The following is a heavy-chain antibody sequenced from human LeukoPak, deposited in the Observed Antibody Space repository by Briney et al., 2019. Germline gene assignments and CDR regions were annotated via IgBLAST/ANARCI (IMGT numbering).Heavy chain of an antibody. CDR3: ARAGWADIVVVPAAQPRIDWFDP. D-gene: IGHD2-2*01. CDR2: IRYDGSNK. V-gene: IGHV3-30*02. J-gene: IGHJ5*02. Sequence: PGGSLRLSCAASGFTFSNYGMHWVRQAPGKGLEWVAFIRYDGSNKYYADSVKGRFTISRDNSKNTLYLQLNSLRAEDRAVYYCARAGWADIVVVPAAQPRIDWFDPWGQGTLVTVSS. CDR1: GFTFSNYG.